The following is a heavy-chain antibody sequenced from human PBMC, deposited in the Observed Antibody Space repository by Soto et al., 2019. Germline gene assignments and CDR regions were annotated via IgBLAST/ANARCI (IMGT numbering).Heavy chain of an antibody. CDR2: ISSSGSTI. CDR1: GFTFSSYE. V-gene: IGHV3-48*03. D-gene: IGHD3-22*01. Sequence: GGSLRLSCAASGFTFSSYEMNWVRQAPGRGLEWVSYISSSGSTIYYADSVKGRFTISRDNAKNSLYLQMNSLRAEDTAVYYCARPLDYYDSSGGVGGMDVWGQGTTVTVSS. J-gene: IGHJ6*02. CDR3: ARPLDYYDSSGGVGGMDV.